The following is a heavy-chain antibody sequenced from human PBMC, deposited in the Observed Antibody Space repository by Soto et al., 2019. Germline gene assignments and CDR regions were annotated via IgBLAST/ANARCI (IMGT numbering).Heavy chain of an antibody. CDR3: AKDTGIAAPLYYYYGMDV. Sequence: GGSLRLSCAASGFTFDDYAMHWVRQAPGKGLEWVSLISGVGGSTYYADSVKGRFTISRDNSKNSLYLQMNSLRTEDTALYYCAKDTGIAAPLYYYYGMDVWGQGTTVTVSS. J-gene: IGHJ6*02. CDR2: ISGVGGST. V-gene: IGHV3-43*02. D-gene: IGHD6-13*01. CDR1: GFTFDDYA.